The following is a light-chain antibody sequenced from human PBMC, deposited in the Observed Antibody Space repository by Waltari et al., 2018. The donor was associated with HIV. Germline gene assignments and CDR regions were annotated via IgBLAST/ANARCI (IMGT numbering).Light chain of an antibody. CDR1: QGINKY. CDR3: QQTYSTPAT. J-gene: IGKJ2*01. CDR2: AAS. Sequence: DIQLTQSPPSLSASVGDRFTIACRASQGINKYLNWYRQKPGKAPELLIYAASNLQSGVPSSFSASGSGTDFTLTITSLQPEDFATYYCQQTYSTPATFGQGTKLE. V-gene: IGKV1-39*01.